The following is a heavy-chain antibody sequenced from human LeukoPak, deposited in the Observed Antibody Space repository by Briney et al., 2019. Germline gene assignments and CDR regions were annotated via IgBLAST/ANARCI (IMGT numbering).Heavy chain of an antibody. D-gene: IGHD4-17*01. J-gene: IGHJ5*02. CDR3: ARLTTVTTNWFDP. Sequence: GGSLRLSCAASRFTFSSYWMSWVRQAPGKGLEWVANIKQDGSEKYYVDSVKGRFTISRDSAKNSLYLQMNSLRAEDTAVYYCARLTTVTTNWFDPWGQGTLVTVSS. CDR1: RFTFSSYW. CDR2: IKQDGSEK. V-gene: IGHV3-7*01.